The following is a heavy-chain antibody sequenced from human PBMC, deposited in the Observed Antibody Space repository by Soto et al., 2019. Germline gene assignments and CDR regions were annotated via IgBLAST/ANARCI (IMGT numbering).Heavy chain of an antibody. Sequence: EVQLLQSGGGLVQPGMSLRISCVASGLSFSSYAMSWVRQAPGKGLEWVSSTSGSGGSAYYADSVKGGFTIARDNSKNTLHLEVSSLRAEDTAVYYCAKGGGLRNQLLYGYYFHGMDVWRQGTTLTVSS. J-gene: IGHJ6*02. CDR3: AKGGGLRNQLLYGYYFHGMDV. D-gene: IGHD3-10*01. V-gene: IGHV3-23*01. CDR2: TSGSGGSA. CDR1: GLSFSSYA.